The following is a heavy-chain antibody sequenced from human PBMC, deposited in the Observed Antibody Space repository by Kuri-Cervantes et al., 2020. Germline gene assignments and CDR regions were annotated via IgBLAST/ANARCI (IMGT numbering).Heavy chain of an antibody. D-gene: IGHD4-23*01. CDR3: ARGPRWPHPYYFDY. V-gene: IGHV3-11*04. CDR2: ISSSGSTI. CDR1: GFTFSDYY. Sequence: GGSLRLSCAASGFTFSDYYMTWIRQAPGKGLEWVSYISSSGSTIYYADSVKGRFTISRDNAKNSLYLQMNSLRAEDTAVYYCARGPRWPHPYYFDYWGQGTLVTVSS. J-gene: IGHJ4*02.